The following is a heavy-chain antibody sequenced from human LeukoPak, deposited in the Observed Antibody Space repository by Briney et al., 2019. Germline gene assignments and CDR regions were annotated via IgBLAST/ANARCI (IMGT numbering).Heavy chain of an antibody. J-gene: IGHJ3*02. CDR2: LSGSGNNT. CDR3: AREQDAFDI. V-gene: IGHV3-23*01. CDR1: GFTFSSYA. Sequence: GGSLRLSCAASGFTFSSYAMRWVRQAPGKGLEWVSALSGSGNNTYYADSVKGRFTISRDNSKNTLYLQMNSLRAEDTAVYYCAREQDAFDIWGQGTMVTVSS.